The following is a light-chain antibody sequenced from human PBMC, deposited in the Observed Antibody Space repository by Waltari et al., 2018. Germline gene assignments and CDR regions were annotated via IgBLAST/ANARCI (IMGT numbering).Light chain of an antibody. CDR2: AAS. Sequence: DIQLTQSPSFLSASVGDRVTFTCRASQGMSGYLAWYQQKPNKAPKLLITAASTLQSGVPSRFSGGKSGTEFTLTISSLQPEDFATYFCQHVYSYPVTFGGGTTLDI. CDR3: QHVYSYPVT. CDR1: QGMSGY. V-gene: IGKV1-9*01. J-gene: IGKJ4*01.